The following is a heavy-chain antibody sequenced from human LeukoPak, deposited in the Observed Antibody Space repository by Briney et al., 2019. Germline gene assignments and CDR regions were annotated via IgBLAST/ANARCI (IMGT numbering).Heavy chain of an antibody. V-gene: IGHV3-33*01. CDR3: ARDLQPDDAFDI. CDR1: GFIFRSYG. Sequence: QSGGSLRLSCAASGFIFRSYGMHWVRQAPGKGLEWVAAIWYDGSNKYYADSVKGRFTISKDDSKSTLYLQMNSLRAEDTAVYYCARDLQPDDAFDIWGQGTMVTVSS. CDR2: IWYDGSNK. J-gene: IGHJ3*02.